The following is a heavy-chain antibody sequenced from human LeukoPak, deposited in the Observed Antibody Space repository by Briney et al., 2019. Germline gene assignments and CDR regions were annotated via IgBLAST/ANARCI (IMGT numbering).Heavy chain of an antibody. D-gene: IGHD3-10*01. Sequence: ASVRLSCTASGYTFTSYGISWVRQAPGQGLERMGWISAYSGNTNYAQTVKGRVTMTTDTSTSTDYMELRSLRSDDTAVYYCARIGAVVRGVQSDYWGQGDLVTASS. CDR3: ARIGAVVRGVQSDY. CDR2: ISAYSGNT. J-gene: IGHJ4*02. V-gene: IGHV1-18*01. CDR1: GYTFTSYG.